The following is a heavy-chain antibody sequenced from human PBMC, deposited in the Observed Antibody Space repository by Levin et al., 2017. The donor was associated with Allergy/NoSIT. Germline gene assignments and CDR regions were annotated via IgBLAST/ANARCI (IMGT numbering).Heavy chain of an antibody. D-gene: IGHD3-16*02. CDR2: IWYDGSNK. CDR3: ARDQGGVVTYYDYVWGSYREGFPDY. V-gene: IGHV3-33*01. J-gene: IGHJ4*02. Sequence: GGSLRLSCAASGFTFSSYGMHWVRQAPGKGLEWVAVIWYDGSNKYYADSVKGRFTISRDNSKNTLYLQMNSLRAEDTAVYYCARDQGGVVTYYDYVWGSYREGFPDYWGQGTLVTVSS. CDR1: GFTFSSYG.